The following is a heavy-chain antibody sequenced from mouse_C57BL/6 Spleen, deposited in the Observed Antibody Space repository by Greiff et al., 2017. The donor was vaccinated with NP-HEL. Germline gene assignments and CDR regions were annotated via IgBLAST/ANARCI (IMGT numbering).Heavy chain of an antibody. J-gene: IGHJ4*01. V-gene: IGHV1-50*01. CDR2: IDPSDSDT. D-gene: IGHD2-1*01. Sequence: QVQLQQPGAELVKPGASVKLSCKASGYTFTSYWMQWVKQRPGQGLEWIGEIDPSDSDTNYNQKFKGKATLTVDTSSSTAYMQLSSLTSEDSAVYYCAGYGNCRYAMDYWGQGTSVTVAS. CDR3: AGYGNCRYAMDY. CDR1: GYTFTSYW.